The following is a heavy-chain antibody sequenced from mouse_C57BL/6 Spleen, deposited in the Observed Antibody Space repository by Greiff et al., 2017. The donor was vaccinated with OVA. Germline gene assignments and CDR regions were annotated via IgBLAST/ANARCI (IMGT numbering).Heavy chain of an antibody. Sequence: VQLQQSGAELARPGASVKLSCKASGYTFTSYGISWVKQRTGQGLEWIGEIYPRSGNTYYNEKFKGKATLTADKSSSTAYMELRSLTSEDSAVYFCAISYSSSYVYYLDYWGQGTTLTVSS. D-gene: IGHD1-1*01. J-gene: IGHJ2*01. CDR1: GYTFTSYG. CDR3: AISYSSSYVYYLDY. CDR2: IYPRSGNT. V-gene: IGHV1-81*01.